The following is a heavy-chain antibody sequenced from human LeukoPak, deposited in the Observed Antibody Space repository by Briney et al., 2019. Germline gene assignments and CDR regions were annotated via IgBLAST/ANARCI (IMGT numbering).Heavy chain of an antibody. Sequence: GSLRLYCAASGFTFRRYAMSWVHQSPRKGLVGVSALSGSDVMTFYADSVKGRFAISRDNSKTTLYSQMNSMRAEDTAVYYCAKESPYDSSSPRKYYFDYWGQGTPVTVSS. CDR2: LSGSDVMT. D-gene: IGHD3-22*01. CDR1: GFTFRRYA. CDR3: AKESPYDSSSPRKYYFDY. V-gene: IGHV3-23*01. J-gene: IGHJ4*02.